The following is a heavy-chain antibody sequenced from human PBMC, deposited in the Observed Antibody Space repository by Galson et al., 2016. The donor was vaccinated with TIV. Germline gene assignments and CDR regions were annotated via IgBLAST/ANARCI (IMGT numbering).Heavy chain of an antibody. CDR1: GFTFSSWP. CDR3: AKSFQYFYDNSGYFPYGFHV. CDR2: ISASGGNT. D-gene: IGHD3-22*01. J-gene: IGHJ3*01. V-gene: IGHV3-23*01. Sequence: SLRLSCAASGFTFSSWPMSWGRRAPGKGLEWVSAISASGGNTFYADSVKGRFTISRDNSKKTLYLQMDSLRAEDTAVYYCAKSFQYFYDNSGYFPYGFHVWGRGTMVTVSS.